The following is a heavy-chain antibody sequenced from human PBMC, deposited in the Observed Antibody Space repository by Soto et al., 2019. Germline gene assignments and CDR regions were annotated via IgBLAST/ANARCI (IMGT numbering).Heavy chain of an antibody. CDR3: ARDRTRIAAGQPHSY. V-gene: IGHV3-33*01. D-gene: IGHD6-13*01. CDR1: GFTFSSYG. CDR2: IWYDGSNK. Sequence: GGSLRLSCAASGFTFSSYGMHWVRQAPGKGLEWVAVIWYDGSNKYYADSVKGRFTIFRDNSKNTLYLQMNSLRAEDTAVYYCARDRTRIAAGQPHSYWGQGTLVTVSS. J-gene: IGHJ4*02.